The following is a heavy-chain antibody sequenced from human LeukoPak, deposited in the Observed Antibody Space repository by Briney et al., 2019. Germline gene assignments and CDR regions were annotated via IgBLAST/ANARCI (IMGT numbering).Heavy chain of an antibody. Sequence: ASVKVSCKASGGTFSSYAISWVRQAPGQGLEWVGGIIPIFGTANYAQKFQGRVTITADESTSTAYMELSSLRSEDTAVYYCARSGSYSIGPFDYWGQGTLVTVSS. D-gene: IGHD1-26*01. CDR1: GGTFSSYA. J-gene: IGHJ4*02. V-gene: IGHV1-69*01. CDR2: IIPIFGTA. CDR3: ARSGSYSIGPFDY.